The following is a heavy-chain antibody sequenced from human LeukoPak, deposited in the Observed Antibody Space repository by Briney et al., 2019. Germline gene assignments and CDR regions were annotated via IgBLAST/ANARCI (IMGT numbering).Heavy chain of an antibody. Sequence: GGSLRLSCAASGFTVSSNYMSWVRQAPGKGLEWVSVIYSGGSTYYADSVKGRFTISRDNSKNTLYLQMNSLRAEDTAVYYCARVNWLRSGAFDYWGQGTLVTVSS. D-gene: IGHD5-12*01. CDR2: IYSGGST. CDR3: ARVNWLRSGAFDY. CDR1: GFTVSSNY. V-gene: IGHV3-53*01. J-gene: IGHJ4*02.